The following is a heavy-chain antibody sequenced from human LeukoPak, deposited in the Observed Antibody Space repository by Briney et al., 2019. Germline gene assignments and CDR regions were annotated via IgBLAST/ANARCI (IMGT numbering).Heavy chain of an antibody. CDR1: GGSISSGGYS. D-gene: IGHD1-26*01. J-gene: IGHJ3*02. CDR2: IYHSGST. Sequence: SQTLSLTCAVSGGSISSGGYSWSWIRQPPGKGLEWIGYIYHSGSTYYNPSLKSRVTISVDRSKNQFSLKLSSVTAADTAVYYCSGGAGMVGGFFYMGGQGKMAPLSS. CDR3: SGGAGMVGGFFYM. V-gene: IGHV4-30-2*01.